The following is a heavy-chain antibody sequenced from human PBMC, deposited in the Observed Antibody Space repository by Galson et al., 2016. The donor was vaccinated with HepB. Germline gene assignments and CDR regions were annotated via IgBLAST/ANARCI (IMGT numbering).Heavy chain of an antibody. CDR2: ISPSGST. CDR3: ATLIAVAFDY. J-gene: IGHJ4*02. CDR1: GGSFSHYY. V-gene: IGHV4-34*01. D-gene: IGHD6-19*01. Sequence: SETLSLTCAVFGGSFSHYYWSWIRQPPGKGLEWIGEISPSGSTSYNPSLKSRVTISVDTSKNQFSLKLSSLTAADTAVYYCATLIAVAFDYVGQGTLGTVSS.